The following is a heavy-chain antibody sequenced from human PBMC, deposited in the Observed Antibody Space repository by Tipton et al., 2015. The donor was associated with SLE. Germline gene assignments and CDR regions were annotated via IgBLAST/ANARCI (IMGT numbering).Heavy chain of an antibody. Sequence: SLRLSCAASGFTFSSYWMHWVRQAPGKGLEWVSAISGSGGNTYYADSVKGRFTISRDNSKNTLYLQMNSLRVEDTAVYYCAKDSERGMDVWGQGTTVTVSS. CDR2: ISGSGGNT. V-gene: IGHV3-23*01. CDR3: AKDSERGMDV. CDR1: GFTFSSYW. J-gene: IGHJ6*02.